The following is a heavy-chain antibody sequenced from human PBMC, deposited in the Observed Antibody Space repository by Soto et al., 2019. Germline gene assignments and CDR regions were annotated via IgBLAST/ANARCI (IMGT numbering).Heavy chain of an antibody. J-gene: IGHJ5*02. V-gene: IGHV3-48*03. Sequence: GGSLRLSCATPGFTFSSYEMNWVRQAPGKGLEWVSYISSSGSTIYYADSVKGRFTISRDNAKNSLYLQMNSLRAEDTAVYYCARADSGYASNWFDPWGQGTLVTVSS. CDR3: ARADSGYASNWFDP. D-gene: IGHD5-12*01. CDR1: GFTFSSYE. CDR2: ISSSGSTI.